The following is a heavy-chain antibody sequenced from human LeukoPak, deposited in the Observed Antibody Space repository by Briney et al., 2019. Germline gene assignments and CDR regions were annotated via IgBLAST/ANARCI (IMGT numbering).Heavy chain of an antibody. D-gene: IGHD3-10*01. CDR1: GFTFSSYA. CDR3: AKDPGVYGSGSYPTYFDY. J-gene: IGHJ4*02. V-gene: IGHV3-23*01. CDR2: ISDSGGST. Sequence: GGSLRLSCAASGFTFSSYAMNWVRQAPGKGLEWVSSISDSGGSTYYADSVKGRFTFSRDNSKNTLYLQMNSLRAEDTAVYYCAKDPGVYGSGSYPTYFDYWGQGTLVTVSS.